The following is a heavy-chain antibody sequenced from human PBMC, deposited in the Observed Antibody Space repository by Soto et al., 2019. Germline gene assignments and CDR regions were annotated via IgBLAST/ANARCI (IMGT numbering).Heavy chain of an antibody. D-gene: IGHD3-3*01. Sequence: QVQLVQSGAEVKKPRASVKVSCKASGYTFTSYGISWVRQAPGQGLEWMGWISGYDANTNYAQKVQGRVTMTTDTSTSTAYMELRRLRSDDTAVYYCARYDFWSGYYGITGWFDPWGQGTLVTVSS. CDR1: GYTFTSYG. CDR2: ISGYDANT. CDR3: ARYDFWSGYYGITGWFDP. V-gene: IGHV1-18*01. J-gene: IGHJ5*02.